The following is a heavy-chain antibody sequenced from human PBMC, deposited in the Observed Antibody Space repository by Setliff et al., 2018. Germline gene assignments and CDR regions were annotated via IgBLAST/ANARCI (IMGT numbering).Heavy chain of an antibody. D-gene: IGHD1-1*01. CDR1: GFTFSSYS. J-gene: IGHJ6*03. CDR3: ARDREGDGNYYMDV. V-gene: IGHV3-74*01. Sequence: PGGSLRLSCAASGFTFSSYSMSWVRQAPGKGLEWVSRINSDESRTNYAGSVKGRFTISRDNAKNTLYLQMNSLRAEDTAVYYCARDREGDGNYYMDVWGKGNTVTVSS. CDR2: INSDESRT.